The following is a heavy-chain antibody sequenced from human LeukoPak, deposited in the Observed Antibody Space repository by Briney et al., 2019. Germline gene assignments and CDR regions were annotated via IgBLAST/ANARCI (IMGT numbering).Heavy chain of an antibody. CDR1: GFSFSTYE. CDR2: VYYSGST. CDR3: ARRDYAAWFDP. V-gene: IGHV4-39*01. J-gene: IGHJ5*02. Sequence: GSLRLSCAASGFSFSTYEMNWVRQAPGKGLEWIGNVYYSGSTQYNPSLRGRVSISMDKTKNQFSLNLNSVSVTDTAIYYCARRDYAAWFDPWGQGTLVTVSS. D-gene: IGHD4/OR15-4a*01.